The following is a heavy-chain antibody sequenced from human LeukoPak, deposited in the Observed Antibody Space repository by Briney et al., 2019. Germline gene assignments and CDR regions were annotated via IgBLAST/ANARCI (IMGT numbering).Heavy chain of an antibody. Sequence: GRSLRLSCAASGFTFSSYWMSWVRQAPGKGLEWVANIKQDGSEKYYVDSVKGRFTISRDNAKNSLYLQMNSLRAEDTAVYYCARGWYGYYFDYWGQGTLVTVSS. D-gene: IGHD6-13*01. CDR3: ARGWYGYYFDY. CDR1: GFTFSSYW. CDR2: IKQDGSEK. J-gene: IGHJ4*02. V-gene: IGHV3-7*04.